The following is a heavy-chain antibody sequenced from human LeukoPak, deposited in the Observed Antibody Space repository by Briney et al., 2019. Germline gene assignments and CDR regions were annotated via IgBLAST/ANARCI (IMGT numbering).Heavy chain of an antibody. V-gene: IGHV4-38-2*02. Sequence: SETLSLTCTVSGYSISSGYYWGWIRQPPGKGLEWIGSIYHSGSTYYNPSLKSRVTISVDTSKNQFSLKLSSVTAADTAVYYCARETYDILTGSNWFDPWGQGTLVTVSS. J-gene: IGHJ5*02. CDR3: ARETYDILTGSNWFDP. CDR2: IYHSGST. D-gene: IGHD3-9*01. CDR1: GYSISSGYY.